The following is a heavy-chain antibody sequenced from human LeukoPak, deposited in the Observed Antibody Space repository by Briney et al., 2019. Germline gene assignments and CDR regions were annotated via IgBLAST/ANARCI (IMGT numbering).Heavy chain of an antibody. CDR2: ISYDGSNK. D-gene: IGHD4-23*01. CDR1: GFTFSSYG. CDR3: AKGGYHGNAPGY. J-gene: IGHJ4*02. V-gene: IGHV3-30*18. Sequence: GRYLRLSCAASGFTFSSYGMHWVRQAPGKGLEWVTVISYDGSNKYYADSVKGRFTISRDNSKNTLYLQMNSLRAEDTAVYYCAKGGYHGNAPGYWGQGTLVTVSS.